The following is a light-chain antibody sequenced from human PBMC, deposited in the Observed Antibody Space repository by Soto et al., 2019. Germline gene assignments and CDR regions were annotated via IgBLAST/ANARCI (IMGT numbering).Light chain of an antibody. V-gene: IGKV1-8*01. J-gene: IGKJ1*01. CDR2: AAS. CDR3: QQYYSYPRA. CDR1: QGISNN. Sequence: AIRMTQSPSSFSASTGDRVTITCRASQGISNNLDWYQQKPGKAPKLLIYAASTLQSGVPSRFSGSGSETDFTLTISCLQAEDFATYYCQQYYSYPRAFGQGTKVEIK.